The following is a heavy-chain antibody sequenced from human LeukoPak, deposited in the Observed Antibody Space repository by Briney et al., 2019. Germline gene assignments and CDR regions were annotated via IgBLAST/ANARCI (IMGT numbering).Heavy chain of an antibody. CDR3: ARTGYCSGGSCYSGCCYFDY. Sequence: GGSLRLSCAASGFSFSTYEMNWVRQAPGKGLEWVSYISSSGSTIYYADSVKGRFTISRDNAKNSLYLQMNSLRAEDTAVYYCARTGYCSGGSCYSGCCYFDYWGQGTLVTVSS. V-gene: IGHV3-48*03. CDR1: GFSFSTYE. J-gene: IGHJ4*02. D-gene: IGHD2-15*01. CDR2: ISSSGSTI.